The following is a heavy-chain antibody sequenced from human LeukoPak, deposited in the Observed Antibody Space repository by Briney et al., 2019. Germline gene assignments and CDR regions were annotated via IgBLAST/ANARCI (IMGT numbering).Heavy chain of an antibody. CDR3: ARVRTALTNWFDP. Sequence: QPGGSLRLSCVASGFTFGSYSMNWVRQAPGKGLEWVSAIYSGGSTYYADSVKGRFTISRDNSENTLSLQMNSLRAEDTAVYYCARVRTALTNWFDPWGQGTLVTVAS. J-gene: IGHJ5*02. CDR2: IYSGGST. V-gene: IGHV3-66*01. CDR1: GFTFGSYS. D-gene: IGHD2-21*02.